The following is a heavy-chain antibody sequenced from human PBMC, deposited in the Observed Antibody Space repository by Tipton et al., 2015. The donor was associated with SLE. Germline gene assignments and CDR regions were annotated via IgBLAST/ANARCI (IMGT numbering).Heavy chain of an antibody. CDR3: ARGGRRDFDL. CDR2: IYYSGST. CDR1: GGSISSGDYY. V-gene: IGHV4-30-4*01. J-gene: IGHJ2*01. D-gene: IGHD1-26*01. Sequence: LRLSCTVSGGSISSGDYYWSWIRQPPGKGLEWIGYIYYSGSTYYNPSLKSRVTISVDTSKNQFSLKLSSVTAADTAVYYCARGGRRDFDLWGRGTLVTVSS.